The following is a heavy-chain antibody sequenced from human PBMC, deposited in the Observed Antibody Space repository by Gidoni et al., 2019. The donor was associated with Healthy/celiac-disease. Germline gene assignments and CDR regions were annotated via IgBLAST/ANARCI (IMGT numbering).Heavy chain of an antibody. V-gene: IGHV3-23*01. J-gene: IGHJ4*02. CDR3: AKGIVVAATYDY. D-gene: IGHD2-15*01. CDR2: ISGSGGST. Sequence: VSAISGSGGSTYYADSVKGRFTISRDNSKNTLYLQMNSLRAEDTAVYYCAKGIVVAATYDYWGQGTLVTVSS.